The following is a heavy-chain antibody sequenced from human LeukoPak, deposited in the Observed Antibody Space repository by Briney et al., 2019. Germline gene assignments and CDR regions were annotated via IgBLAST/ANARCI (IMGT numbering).Heavy chain of an antibody. CDR3: ARDGPYGDYGQGDY. CDR1: GFTLSIYG. V-gene: IGHV3-33*01. Sequence: GWSLRLSCATSGFTLSIYGMHWVRQVPGKGLEWVAVLWADGTNHYYADSVKGRFTISRDTSKNTLYLQMDSLRVEDTAVYYCARDGPYGDYGQGDYWGQGTLVTVSS. D-gene: IGHD4-17*01. J-gene: IGHJ4*02. CDR2: LWADGTNH.